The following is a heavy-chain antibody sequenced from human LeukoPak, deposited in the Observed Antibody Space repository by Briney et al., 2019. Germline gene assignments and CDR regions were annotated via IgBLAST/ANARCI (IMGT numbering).Heavy chain of an antibody. CDR3: AELTRGYFDY. V-gene: IGHV4-4*02. J-gene: IGHJ4*02. CDR1: GGSISSSHW. CDR2: INHSGST. Sequence: SGTLSLTCAVSGGSISSSHWWSWVRQPPGKGLEWIGEINHSGSTNYNPSLKSRVTISVDTSKNQFSLKLSSVTAADTAVYYCAELTRGYFDYWGQGTLVTVSS. D-gene: IGHD1-26*01.